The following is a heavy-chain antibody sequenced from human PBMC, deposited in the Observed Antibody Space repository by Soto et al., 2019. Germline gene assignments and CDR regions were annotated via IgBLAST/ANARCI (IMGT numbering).Heavy chain of an antibody. V-gene: IGHV3-23*01. D-gene: IGHD6-19*01. CDR2: ISASGGTT. CDR1: GFTFSDYA. CDR3: ADDRKSGSGWYWDY. J-gene: IGHJ4*02. Sequence: EVQLLESGGGLVQPGGSLRLSCAASGFTFSDYAMSWVRQAPGKGLEWVSAISASGGTTYYADSVRGRFTISRDNSKNTRYLQMNSLSAEDPVVYYCADDRKSGSGWYWDYWGQGTLGTVSS.